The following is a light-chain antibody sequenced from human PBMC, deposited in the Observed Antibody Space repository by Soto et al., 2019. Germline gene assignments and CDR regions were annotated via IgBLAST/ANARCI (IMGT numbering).Light chain of an antibody. CDR3: QQYGSSPRT. CDR1: ENIYTN. J-gene: IGKJ1*01. Sequence: IVMTQSPATLSVSPGERATLSCRASENIYTNLAWYQQKPGQAPRLLIYGATNRATGIPDRFSGSGSGTDFTLTISRLEPEDFAVYYCQQYGSSPRTFGQGTKVDI. V-gene: IGKV3-20*01. CDR2: GAT.